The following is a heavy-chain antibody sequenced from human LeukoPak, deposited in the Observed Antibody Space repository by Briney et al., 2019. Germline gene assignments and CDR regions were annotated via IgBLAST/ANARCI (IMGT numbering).Heavy chain of an antibody. Sequence: GGSLRLSCAASGFTFSSYGMHWVRQAPGKGLEWEAVISYDGSNKYYADSVKGRFTISRDNSKNTLYLQMNSLRAEDTAVYYCAKDIASGDYGGNFDYWGQGTLVTVSS. CDR2: ISYDGSNK. J-gene: IGHJ4*02. CDR3: AKDIASGDYGGNFDY. V-gene: IGHV3-30*18. D-gene: IGHD4-23*01. CDR1: GFTFSSYG.